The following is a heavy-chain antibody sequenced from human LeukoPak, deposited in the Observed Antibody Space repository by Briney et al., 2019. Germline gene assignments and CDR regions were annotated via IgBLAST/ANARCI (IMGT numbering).Heavy chain of an antibody. CDR1: GFTFSSYA. J-gene: IGHJ3*02. CDR3: AKDIVEWVVTPSAFDI. CDR2: ISWNSGSI. D-gene: IGHD4-23*01. V-gene: IGHV3-9*01. Sequence: QPGGSLRLSCAASGFTFSSYAMSWVRQAPGKGLEWVSGISWNSGSIGYADSVKGRFTISRDNAKNSLYLQMNSLRAEDTALYYCAKDIVEWVVTPSAFDIWGQGTMVTVSS.